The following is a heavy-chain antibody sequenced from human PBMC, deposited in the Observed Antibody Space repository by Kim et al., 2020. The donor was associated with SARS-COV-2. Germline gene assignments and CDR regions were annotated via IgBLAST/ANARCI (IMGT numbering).Heavy chain of an antibody. J-gene: IGHJ3*02. V-gene: IGHV1-18*04. CDR2: ISAYNGNT. Sequence: ASVKVSCKASGYTFTSYGISWVRQAPGQGLEWMGWISAYNGNTNYAQKLQGRVTMTTDTSTSTAYMELRSLRSDDTAVYYCARDRLLVVPAALGAFDIWGQGTMVTVSS. CDR1: GYTFTSYG. D-gene: IGHD2-2*01. CDR3: ARDRLLVVPAALGAFDI.